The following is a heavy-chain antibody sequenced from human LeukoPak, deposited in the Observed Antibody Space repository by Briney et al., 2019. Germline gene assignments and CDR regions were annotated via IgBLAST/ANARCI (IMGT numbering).Heavy chain of an antibody. J-gene: IGHJ1*01. CDR3: ARLRGYYDSSGYFRDFQH. V-gene: IGHV1-2*02. D-gene: IGHD3-22*01. CDR1: GYTFTGCY. CDR2: INPNSGGI. Sequence: ASVKVSCKASGYTFTGCYMHWVRQAPGQGLEWMGWINPNSGGINYAQKFQGRVTMTRDTSISTAYMELSRLRSDDTAVYYCARLRGYYDSSGYFRDFQHWGQGTLVTVSS.